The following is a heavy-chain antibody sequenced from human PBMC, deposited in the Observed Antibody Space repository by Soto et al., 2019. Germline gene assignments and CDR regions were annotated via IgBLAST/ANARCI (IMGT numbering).Heavy chain of an antibody. J-gene: IGHJ4*02. CDR2: ISDSGGGT. V-gene: IGHV3-23*01. Sequence: PGGSLRLSCAASGFTFSSYAMSWVRQAPGRGLEWVSTISDSGGGTYYADSVRGRFTISRDNSKTTLYLQMNSLRAEDSAVYYLAKGSPLTLFGLWGQGTLVTVSS. CDR1: GFTFSSYA. D-gene: IGHD3-16*01. CDR3: AKGSPLTLFGL.